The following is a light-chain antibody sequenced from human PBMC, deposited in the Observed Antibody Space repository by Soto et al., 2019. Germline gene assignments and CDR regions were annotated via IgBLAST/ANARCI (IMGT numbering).Light chain of an antibody. Sequence: DIQMTQSPSTLSGSVGDRVTITCRASQTISSWLAWYQQKPGKAPKLLMYLASTLQSGVPARFSGSGSGTNFTLTISSLQPEDFATYYCQHYNSYSEAFGQGTKVDIK. CDR2: LAS. CDR1: QTISSW. J-gene: IGKJ1*01. V-gene: IGKV1-5*01. CDR3: QHYNSYSEA.